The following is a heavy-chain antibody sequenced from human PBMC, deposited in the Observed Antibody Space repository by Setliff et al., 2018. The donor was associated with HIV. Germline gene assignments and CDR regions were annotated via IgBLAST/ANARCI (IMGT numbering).Heavy chain of an antibody. CDR1: GFTVSERY. Sequence: GGSLRLSCAASGFTVSERYMSWIRQAPGKVLEWVSYISSSSSSYTNYADSVKGRFTISRDSAKNSLYLHMDSLRAEDTAVYYCATHVGDRGSYYYYYMDVWGKGTTVTVSS. J-gene: IGHJ6*03. V-gene: IGHV3-11*06. CDR2: ISSSSSSYT. CDR3: ATHVGDRGSYYYYYMDV. D-gene: IGHD2-15*01.